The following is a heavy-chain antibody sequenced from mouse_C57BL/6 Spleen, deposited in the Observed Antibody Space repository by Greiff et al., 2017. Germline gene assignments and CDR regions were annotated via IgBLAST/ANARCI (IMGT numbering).Heavy chain of an antibody. CDR3: ARDYGSYWYFDV. J-gene: IGHJ1*03. V-gene: IGHV14-3*01. Sequence: EVQLQQSVAELVRPGASVKLSCTASGFNIENTYMHWVKQRPEQGLEWIGRIEPANGTTKYAPKFPGKATITADTSSNTAYLQLSSLTSEDTAIYYCARDYGSYWYFDVWGTGTPVTVSS. D-gene: IGHD1-1*01. CDR1: GFNIENTY. CDR2: IEPANGTT.